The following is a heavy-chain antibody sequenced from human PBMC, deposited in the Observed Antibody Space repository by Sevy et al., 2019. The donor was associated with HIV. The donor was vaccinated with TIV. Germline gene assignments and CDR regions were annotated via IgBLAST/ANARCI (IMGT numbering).Heavy chain of an antibody. Sequence: SETLSLTCTVSDVSISSGTNYWGWIRHPPGRGREWIGGIYYSGTSYYNPSLKSRVTMSAVTSMNQFSLKLSSVTVADTAVYYCARQRGGWYEYDASDVWGQGTMVTVSS. J-gene: IGHJ3*01. CDR1: DVSISSGTNY. V-gene: IGHV4-39*01. CDR2: IYYSGTS. CDR3: ARQRGGWYEYDASDV. D-gene: IGHD6-19*01.